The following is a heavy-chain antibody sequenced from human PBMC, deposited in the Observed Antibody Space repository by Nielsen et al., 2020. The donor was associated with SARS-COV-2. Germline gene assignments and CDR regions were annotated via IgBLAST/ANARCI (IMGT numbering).Heavy chain of an antibody. J-gene: IGHJ4*02. CDR2: ISSNGDST. V-gene: IGHV3-64*02. CDR1: GFTFRSFP. CDR3: AKDLESYSSGWYGFDY. D-gene: IGHD6-19*01. Sequence: GGSLRLSCATSGFTFRSFPMHWVRQAPGKGLEYVSGISSNGDSTYYADSVRGRFTIPRDNSKNTLYLQMNSLRAEDTAVYYCAKDLESYSSGWYGFDYWGQGTLVTVSS.